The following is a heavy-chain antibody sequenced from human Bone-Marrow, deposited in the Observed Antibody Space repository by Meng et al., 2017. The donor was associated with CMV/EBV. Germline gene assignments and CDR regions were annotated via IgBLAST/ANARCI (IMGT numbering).Heavy chain of an antibody. J-gene: IGHJ4*02. CDR1: GFIFRDYW. Sequence: GESLKISCAASGFIFRDYWMSWVRQAPGKGLEWVANIQQDGSTKNYVGSVKGRFTISRDNLRNSVYLQMNSLRDEDSAVYYCARAIGLGYWGQGTMVTVSS. CDR3: ARAIGLGY. D-gene: IGHD6-19*01. CDR2: IQQDGSTK. V-gene: IGHV3-7*01.